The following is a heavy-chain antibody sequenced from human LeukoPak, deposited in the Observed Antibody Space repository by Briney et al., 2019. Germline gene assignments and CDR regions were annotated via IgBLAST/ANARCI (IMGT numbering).Heavy chain of an antibody. Sequence: GASVNVSFKSSVYTFSSYDINWVRQATGQGLGWMGWVKSNIGNTRYAQKFQGRLNMTMHTPIDTAYMDLSGLRSGGTAVYFCARRVGRCGPLQRWGQGTLVAVPS. CDR3: ARRVGRCGPLQR. D-gene: IGHD1-26*01. V-gene: IGHV1-8*01. CDR2: VKSNIGNT. J-gene: IGHJ1*01. CDR1: VYTFSSYD.